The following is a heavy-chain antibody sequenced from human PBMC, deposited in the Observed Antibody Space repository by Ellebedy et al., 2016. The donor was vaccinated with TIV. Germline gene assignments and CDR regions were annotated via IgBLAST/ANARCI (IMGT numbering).Heavy chain of an antibody. CDR3: ARDPCSSTSSKPPCRFDY. V-gene: IGHV4-59*01. Sequence: SETLSLTCTVSGGSISSYYWSWIRQPPGKGLEWIGYIYYSGSTNYNPSLKSRVTISVDTSKNQFSLKLSSVTAADTAVYYCARDPCSSTSSKPPCRFDYWGQGTLVTVSS. J-gene: IGHJ4*02. CDR1: GGSISSYY. D-gene: IGHD2-2*01. CDR2: IYYSGST.